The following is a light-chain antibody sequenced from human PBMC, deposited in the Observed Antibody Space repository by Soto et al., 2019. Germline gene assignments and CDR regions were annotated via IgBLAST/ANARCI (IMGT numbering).Light chain of an antibody. V-gene: IGKV3-20*01. Sequence: EIVLTQSPGTLSLSPGERATLSCRASQSVSSSYLAWYQQKPGQAPRLLIYGASSRATGIPDRFSGSGSGTDFTLTISRLEPEDCAVYYCQQYGSSPRTFGQGTKQEIK. J-gene: IGKJ2*01. CDR3: QQYGSSPRT. CDR1: QSVSSSY. CDR2: GAS.